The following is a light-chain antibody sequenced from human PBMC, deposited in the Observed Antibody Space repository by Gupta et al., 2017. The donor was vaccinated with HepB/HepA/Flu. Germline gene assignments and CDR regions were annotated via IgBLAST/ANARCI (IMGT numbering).Light chain of an antibody. Sequence: YDLTQPPSVSVSPGQTTGITCSGDRLGEKYVYWYQQRPGQSPVLCIYHDSKRPSGIPERVSGSKSGNTETMNSTGTQAVDESYYYCTEWERTYGVFGSGTKVTV. J-gene: IGLJ1*01. CDR2: HDS. CDR1: RLGEKY. V-gene: IGLV3-1*01. CDR3: TEWERTYGV.